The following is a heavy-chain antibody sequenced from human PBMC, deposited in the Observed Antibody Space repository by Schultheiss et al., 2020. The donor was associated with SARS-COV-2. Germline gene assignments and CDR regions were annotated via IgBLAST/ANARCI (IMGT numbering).Heavy chain of an antibody. D-gene: IGHD3-22*01. CDR3: ARAAPSSMIVVVIGYFDY. CDR2: IWYDGSNK. CDR1: GFTFSTYW. V-gene: IGHV3-33*08. Sequence: GGSLRLSCAASGFTFSTYWMHWVRQAPGKGLVWVAVIWYDGSNKYYADSVKGRFTISRDNAKNSLYLQMNSLRAEDTAVYYCARAAPSSMIVVVIGYFDYWRQGTLVTVSS. J-gene: IGHJ4*02.